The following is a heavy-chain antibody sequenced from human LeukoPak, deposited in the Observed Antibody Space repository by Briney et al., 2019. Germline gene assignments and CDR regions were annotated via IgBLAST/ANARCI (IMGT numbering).Heavy chain of an antibody. J-gene: IGHJ4*02. D-gene: IGHD6-19*01. V-gene: IGHV1-18*01. CDR3: ARDRGIAVAGVNDY. Sequence: ASVKVSCKASGYTFTSYGISWVRQAPGQGLERMGWISAYNGNTNYAQKLQGRVTMTTDTSTSTAYMELRSLRSDDTAVYYCARDRGIAVAGVNDYWGQGTLVTVSS. CDR2: ISAYNGNT. CDR1: GYTFTSYG.